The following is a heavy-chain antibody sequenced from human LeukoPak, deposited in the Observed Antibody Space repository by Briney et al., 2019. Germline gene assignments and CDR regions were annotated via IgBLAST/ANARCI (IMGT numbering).Heavy chain of an antibody. D-gene: IGHD1-26*01. CDR1: GYTFTDYY. V-gene: IGHV1-2*02. CDR3: ARVSLSGTSTTYFDY. Sequence: ASVKVSCKASGYTFTDYYMHWVRQAPEQGLEWMGWINSNSGGTNSAQKFQGRVTMTRDTSISTAYMELSRLRSDDTAVYYCARVSLSGTSTTYFDYWGQGTLVTVSS. J-gene: IGHJ4*02. CDR2: INSNSGGT.